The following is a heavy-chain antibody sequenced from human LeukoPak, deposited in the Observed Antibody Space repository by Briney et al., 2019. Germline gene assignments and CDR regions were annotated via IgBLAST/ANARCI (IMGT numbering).Heavy chain of an antibody. D-gene: IGHD3-10*02. V-gene: IGHV3-48*03. CDR3: AELGITMIGGV. CDR2: ISSSGSSI. J-gene: IGHJ6*04. CDR1: GFTFSSYE. Sequence: GGSLRLSCAASGFTFSSYEMNWVRQTPGKGLEWVSYISSSGSSIYYADSVKGRFTITRDNAKNSLYLQMSSLRAEDTAVYYCAELGITMIGGVWGKGTTVTISS.